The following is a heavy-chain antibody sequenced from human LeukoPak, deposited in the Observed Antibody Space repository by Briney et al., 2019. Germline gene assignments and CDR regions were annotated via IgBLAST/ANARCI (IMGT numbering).Heavy chain of an antibody. Sequence: ASVKVSXKASGGTFSSYAISWVRQAPGQGLEWMGGIIPIFGTANYAQKFQGRVTITTDESTSTAYMELSSLRSEDTAVYYCARFNSGYYRYYFDYWGQGTLVTVSS. CDR1: GGTFSSYA. CDR2: IIPIFGTA. CDR3: ARFNSGYYRYYFDY. V-gene: IGHV1-69*05. D-gene: IGHD3-22*01. J-gene: IGHJ4*02.